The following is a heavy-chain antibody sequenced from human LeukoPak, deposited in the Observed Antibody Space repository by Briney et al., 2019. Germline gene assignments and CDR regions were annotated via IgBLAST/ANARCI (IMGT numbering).Heavy chain of an antibody. V-gene: IGHV3-48*04. CDR2: ISSSSSTI. J-gene: IGHJ4*02. Sequence: GGSLRLSCAASGFTFSSYSMNWVRQAPGKGLERASYISSSSSTIYYADSVKGRFTISRDNAKNSLYLQMNGLRAEDTAVYYCARCLVGATTIAFDYWGQGTLVTVSS. CDR1: GFTFSSYS. CDR3: ARCLVGATTIAFDY. D-gene: IGHD1-26*01.